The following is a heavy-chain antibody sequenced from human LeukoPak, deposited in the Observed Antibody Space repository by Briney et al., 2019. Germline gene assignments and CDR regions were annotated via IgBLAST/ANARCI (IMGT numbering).Heavy chain of an antibody. Sequence: GGSLRLSCAASGFTFSRHWMTWVRQAPGKGLEWVANIKHDGSEKNYVDSVKGRFTISRDNAKNSLYLQMNSLRAEDMAVYYCAKDDPLDYWGQGTLVTVSS. V-gene: IGHV3-7*03. CDR2: IKHDGSEK. CDR3: AKDDPLDY. J-gene: IGHJ4*02. CDR1: GFTFSRHW.